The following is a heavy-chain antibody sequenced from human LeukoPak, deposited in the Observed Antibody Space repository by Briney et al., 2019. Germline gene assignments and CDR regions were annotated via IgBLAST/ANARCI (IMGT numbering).Heavy chain of an antibody. J-gene: IGHJ5*02. CDR1: GYSFTDYY. CDR2: INPNRGGT. D-gene: IGHD2-21*01. CDR3: ARADRLHGGPYLIGP. V-gene: IGHV1-2*02. Sequence: GAWVKVSCKSTGYSFTDYYMHWVRQAPGQGLEWMGWINPNRGGTSSAQKFQGRVTMTRDTSITTVYMEMSWLTSDDTAIYYCARADRLHGGPYLIGPWGQGTLVTVSS.